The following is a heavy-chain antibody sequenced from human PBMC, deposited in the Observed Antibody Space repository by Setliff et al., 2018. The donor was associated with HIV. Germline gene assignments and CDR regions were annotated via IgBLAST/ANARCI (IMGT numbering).Heavy chain of an antibody. CDR2: ISYDGSRI. D-gene: IGHD2-8*01. CDR3: ARDNGDYYYYYMDV. Sequence: PGGSLRLSCVASGFTFRTFAMHWVRQAPGKGLEWVSVISYDGSRISYADSVKGRFTISRDNAKNSLYLQMNSLRAEDTAVYYCARDNGDYYYYYMDVWGKGTTVTVSS. J-gene: IGHJ6*03. CDR1: GFTFRTFA. V-gene: IGHV3-30*07.